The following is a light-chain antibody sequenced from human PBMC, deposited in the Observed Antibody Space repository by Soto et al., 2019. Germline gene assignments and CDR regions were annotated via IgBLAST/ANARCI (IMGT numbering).Light chain of an antibody. CDR3: QQYGSSPGVT. CDR1: QSVSSSY. CDR2: GAS. J-gene: IGKJ5*01. Sequence: EIVLTQSPGTLSLSPGEIATLSCRASQSVSSSYLAWYQQKPGQAPRLLIYGASSRATGIPDRFSGSGSGTHFTLTISRLEPEDFAVYYCQQYGSSPGVTFGQGTRLAIK. V-gene: IGKV3-20*01.